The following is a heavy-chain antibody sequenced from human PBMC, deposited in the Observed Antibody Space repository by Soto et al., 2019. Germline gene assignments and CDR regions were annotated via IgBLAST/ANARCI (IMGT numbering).Heavy chain of an antibody. Sequence: SVKVSCKASGGTFNVYTIIWVRQAPGQGLEWMGRIIPMLAITNYAQRFQGRVTLTADTSTTTAYMELRSLTSEDTAVYYCALGSWSGETFDTWGQGTLVTVS. CDR1: GGTFNVYT. J-gene: IGHJ3*02. CDR3: ALGSWSGETFDT. CDR2: IIPMLAIT. V-gene: IGHV1-69*02. D-gene: IGHD6-13*01.